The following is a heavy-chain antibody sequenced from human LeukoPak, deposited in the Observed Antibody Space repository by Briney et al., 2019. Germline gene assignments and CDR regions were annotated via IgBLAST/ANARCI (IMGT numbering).Heavy chain of an antibody. CDR1: GFTFRSYS. CDR2: ISSSSSYI. Sequence: GGSLRLSCAASGFTFRSYSTNWVRQAPGKGLERVSSISSSSSYIYYADSVKGRFTISRDNAKNSLYLQMNSLRAEDTAVYYCARSMITFGRVDMYYFDYWGQGTLVTVSS. D-gene: IGHD3-16*01. V-gene: IGHV3-21*01. CDR3: ARSMITFGRVDMYYFDY. J-gene: IGHJ4*02.